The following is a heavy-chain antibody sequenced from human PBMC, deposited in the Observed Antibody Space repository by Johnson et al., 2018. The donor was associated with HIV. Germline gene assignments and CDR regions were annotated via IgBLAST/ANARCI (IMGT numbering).Heavy chain of an antibody. V-gene: IGHV3-74*01. CDR3: AKERSGSYSGADAFDI. CDR1: AFTFSSYW. D-gene: IGHD1-26*01. J-gene: IGHJ3*02. CDR2: INSDGSST. Sequence: VQLVESGGGVVQPGRSLRLACAASAFTFSSYWMHWVRQAPGKGLVWVSRINSDGSSTNYADSVKGRFTISRDNSKNTLYLQMNSMRAEDTAVYYCAKERSGSYSGADAFDIWGQGTMVTVSS.